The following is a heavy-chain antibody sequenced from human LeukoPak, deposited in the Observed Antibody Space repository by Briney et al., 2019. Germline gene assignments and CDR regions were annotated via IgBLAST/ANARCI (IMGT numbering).Heavy chain of an antibody. CDR2: INTNTGNP. CDR3: ARDSVSNVWFGELLSYYYYGMDV. Sequence: GASVKVSCKASGYTFTSYGISWVRQAPGQGLEWMGWINTNTGNPTYAQGFTGRFVFSLDTSVSTAYLQISSLKAEDTAVYYCARDSVSNVWFGELLSYYYYGMDVWGQGTTVTVSS. J-gene: IGHJ6*02. V-gene: IGHV7-4-1*02. D-gene: IGHD3-10*01. CDR1: GYTFTSYG.